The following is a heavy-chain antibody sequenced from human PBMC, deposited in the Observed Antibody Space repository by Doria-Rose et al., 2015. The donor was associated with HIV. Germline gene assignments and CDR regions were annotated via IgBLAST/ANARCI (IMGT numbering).Heavy chain of an antibody. CDR3: ARFRPSRGIYYSLDV. V-gene: IGHV4-4*09. CDR2: IYSSGST. D-gene: IGHD3-10*01. Sequence: WNWIRQPPGKGLEWIGCIYSSGSTHYNSSLKSRVTISIDTSKNQFSLKLSSVTAADTAVYYCARFRPSRGIYYSLDVWGKGTTVTVSS. J-gene: IGHJ6*03.